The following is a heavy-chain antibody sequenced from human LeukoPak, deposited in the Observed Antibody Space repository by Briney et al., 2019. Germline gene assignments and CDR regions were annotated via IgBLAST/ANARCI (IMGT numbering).Heavy chain of an antibody. CDR2: FDPEDGET. Sequence: ASVKVSCKVSGYTLTELSIHWVRQAPGKGLEWMGGFDPEDGETIYAQTFQGRVTMTEDTSTDTAYMELSSLRSEDTAVYYCATVRGSYRSLDFDYWGQGTLVTVSS. J-gene: IGHJ4*02. CDR3: ATVRGSYRSLDFDY. CDR1: GYTLTELS. V-gene: IGHV1-24*01. D-gene: IGHD1-26*01.